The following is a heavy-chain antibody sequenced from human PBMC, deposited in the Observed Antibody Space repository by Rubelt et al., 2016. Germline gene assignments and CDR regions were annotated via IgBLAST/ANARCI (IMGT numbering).Heavy chain of an antibody. V-gene: IGHV3-53*01. D-gene: IGHD3-3*02. CDR1: GFTVSSNY. J-gene: IGHJ6*02. CDR2: IYSGGST. Sequence: EVQLVESGGGLVQPGGSLRLSCAASGFTVSSNYMSWVRQAPGKGLEWVSVIYSGGSTYYADSVKGRFTISRDNSKNTLYLQMNSLRAEDTAVYYCTRDRGPIFGVVGNYFYGMDVWGQGTTVTVSS. CDR3: TRDRGPIFGVVGNYFYGMDV.